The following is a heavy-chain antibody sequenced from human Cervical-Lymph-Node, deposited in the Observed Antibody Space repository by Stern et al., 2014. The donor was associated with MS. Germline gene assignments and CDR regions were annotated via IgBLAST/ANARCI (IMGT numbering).Heavy chain of an antibody. Sequence: VQLVESGGTLEQPGGSLRISWAASGFTFSSDAMSWVRQAPGKGLAWVSVIIGSDGSTFYADSVKGRFTISRDNSKNTLFLQMNSLRAEDTAVYYCAKVYGSVPFDYWGQGTLVTVSS. D-gene: IGHD5/OR15-5a*01. CDR1: GFTFSSDA. V-gene: IGHV3-23*04. CDR3: AKVYGSVPFDY. J-gene: IGHJ4*02. CDR2: IIGSDGST.